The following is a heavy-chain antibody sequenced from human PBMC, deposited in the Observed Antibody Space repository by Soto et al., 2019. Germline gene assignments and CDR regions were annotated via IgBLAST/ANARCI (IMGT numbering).Heavy chain of an antibody. Sequence: QVQLQESGPGLVKPSQTLSLTCTVSGGSISSGGYYWSWIRQHPGKGLEWIGYIYCSGSTYYNPSLKSRVTISVDTSKNQFSLKLSSVTAADTAVYYCARGVYGENWFDPWGQGTLVTVSS. V-gene: IGHV4-31*03. J-gene: IGHJ5*02. D-gene: IGHD3-10*01. CDR1: GGSISSGGYY. CDR3: ARGVYGENWFDP. CDR2: IYCSGST.